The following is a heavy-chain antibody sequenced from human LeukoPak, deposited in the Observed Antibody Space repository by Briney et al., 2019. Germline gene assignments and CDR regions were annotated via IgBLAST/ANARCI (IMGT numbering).Heavy chain of an antibody. CDR3: ARVLRGYSYGYAFDI. CDR1: GGSISSGGYY. Sequence: SETLSLTCTVSGGSISSGGYYWSWIRQHPGKGLEWIGYIYYSGSTYYNPSLKSRVTISVDTSKNQFPLKLSSVTAADTAVYYCARVLRGYSYGYAFDIWGQGTMVTVSS. D-gene: IGHD5-18*01. V-gene: IGHV4-31*03. CDR2: IYYSGST. J-gene: IGHJ3*02.